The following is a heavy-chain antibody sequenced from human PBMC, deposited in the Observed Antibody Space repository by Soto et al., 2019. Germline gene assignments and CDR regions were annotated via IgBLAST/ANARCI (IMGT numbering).Heavy chain of an antibody. J-gene: IGHJ4*02. V-gene: IGHV3-23*01. Sequence: EVQLLESGGGLVQPGGSPRLSCAASGFTFSNYAVTWVRQAPGKGLEWVSTISGSGGSTYYADSVKGRFTISRDNSKNILYLQMNSVRAEDTAVYYCAKDQGSSWYEIDYWGQGTLVTVSS. CDR3: AKDQGSSWYEIDY. CDR1: GFTFSNYA. CDR2: ISGSGGST. D-gene: IGHD6-13*01.